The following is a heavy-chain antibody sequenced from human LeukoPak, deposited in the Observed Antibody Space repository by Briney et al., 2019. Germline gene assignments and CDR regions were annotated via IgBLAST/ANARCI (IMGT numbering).Heavy chain of an antibody. CDR3: ARRAGGYSSGWYHIDY. V-gene: IGHV4-39*01. J-gene: IGHJ4*02. CDR2: IYYSGST. Sequence: SETLSLTCTVPGGSISSSSYYWGWIRQPPGKGLEWIGSIYYSGSTYYNPSLKSRVTISVDTSKNQFSLKLSSVTAADTAVYYCARRAGGYSSGWYHIDYWGQGTLVTVSS. CDR1: GGSISSSSYY. D-gene: IGHD6-19*01.